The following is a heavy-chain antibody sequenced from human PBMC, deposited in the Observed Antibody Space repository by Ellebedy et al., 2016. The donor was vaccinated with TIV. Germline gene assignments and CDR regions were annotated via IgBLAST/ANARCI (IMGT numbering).Heavy chain of an antibody. D-gene: IGHD4-17*01. CDR1: GFSFSSYW. CDR2: IRQDGSEK. J-gene: IGHJ3*02. Sequence: GGSLRLSCAASGFSFSSYWMTWVRQAPGKGLEWVANIRQDGSEKYYVDSVTGRFTISRDNAKNSLYLHMNSLRAEDTAVYYCATDGSYGDYLSPTHAFVMWGQGTLVTVSA. V-gene: IGHV3-7*01. CDR3: ATDGSYGDYLSPTHAFVM.